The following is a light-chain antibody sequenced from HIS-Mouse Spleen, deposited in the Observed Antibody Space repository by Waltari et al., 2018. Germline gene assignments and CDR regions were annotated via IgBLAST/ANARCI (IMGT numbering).Light chain of an antibody. V-gene: IGKV3-15*01. CDR1: QSVSSN. CDR3: QQYNNWPTLET. J-gene: IGKJ1*01. CDR2: GAS. Sequence: EIVMTQSPATLAVTPGERATLSCSASQSVSSNLAWYQQKPVQPPRLLIYGASTRATGIPARFSGSESCTEFTLTISSLQSDDFAFYYCQQYNNWPTLETFGQGTKVEIK.